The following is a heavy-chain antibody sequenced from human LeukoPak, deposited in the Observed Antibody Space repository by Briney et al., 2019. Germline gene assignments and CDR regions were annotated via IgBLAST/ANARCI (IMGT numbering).Heavy chain of an antibody. D-gene: IGHD3-10*01. CDR3: ARTGEEVSDFDY. J-gene: IGHJ4*02. V-gene: IGHV1-2*02. Sequence: ASVRVSCKASGYTFTDYYMHWVRQAPGQGLEWMGWIYPNTGGTLYAQKFQGRVTMTSDTSISTAYMELSRLDSDDTAVYYCARTGEEVSDFDYWGQGTLVTVSS. CDR2: IYPNTGGT. CDR1: GYTFTDYY.